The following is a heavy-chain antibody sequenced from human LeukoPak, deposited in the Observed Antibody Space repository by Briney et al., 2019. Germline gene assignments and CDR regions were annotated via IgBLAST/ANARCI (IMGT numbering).Heavy chain of an antibody. CDR3: ARVQAQYYDFWSGYSTYYYYYYMDV. CDR1: GGSFSGYY. V-gene: IGHV4-34*01. Sequence: TASETLSLTCAVCGGSFSGYYWSWIRQPPGKGLEWIGEINHSGSTNYNPSLKSRVTISVDTSKNQFSLKLSSVTAADTAVYYCARVQAQYYDFWSGYSTYYYYYYMDVWGKGTTVTVSS. CDR2: INHSGST. D-gene: IGHD3-3*01. J-gene: IGHJ6*03.